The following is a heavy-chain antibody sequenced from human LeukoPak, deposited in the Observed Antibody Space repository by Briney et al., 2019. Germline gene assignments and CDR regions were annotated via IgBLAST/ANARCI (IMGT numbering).Heavy chain of an antibody. J-gene: IGHJ5*02. CDR2: FDPEDGET. CDR1: GYTLTELS. CDR3: ATVRGVIARLSWFDP. Sequence: ASVKVSCKVSGYTLTELSMHWVRQAPGKGLEWMGGFDPEDGETIYAQKFQGRATMTEDTSTDTAYMELSSLRSEDTAVYYCATVRGVIARLSWFDPWGQRTLVTVPS. D-gene: IGHD3-10*01. V-gene: IGHV1-24*01.